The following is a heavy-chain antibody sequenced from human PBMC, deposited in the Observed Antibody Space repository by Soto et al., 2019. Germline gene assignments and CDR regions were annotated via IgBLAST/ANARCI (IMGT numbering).Heavy chain of an antibody. V-gene: IGHV4-59*08. D-gene: IGHD3-10*01. Sequence: QVQLQESGPGLVKPSETLSLTCTVSGGSISSYYWSWIRQPPGKGLEWIGYIYYSGSTNYNPSLKGRVTISVDTSKNQFSLKLSSVTAADTAVYYCARLLYGLGSWFDPWGQGTLVTVSS. CDR2: IYYSGST. CDR3: ARLLYGLGSWFDP. CDR1: GGSISSYY. J-gene: IGHJ5*02.